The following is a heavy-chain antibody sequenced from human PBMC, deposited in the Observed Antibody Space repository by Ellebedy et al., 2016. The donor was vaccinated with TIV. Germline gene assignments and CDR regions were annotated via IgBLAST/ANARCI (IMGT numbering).Heavy chain of an antibody. J-gene: IGHJ6*03. CDR2: IKQDGSAK. CDR1: GFTFSSYW. V-gene: IGHV3-7*01. Sequence: GESLKISXAASGFTFSSYWMQWVRQAPGKGLEWVANIKQDGSAKYYVDSVKGRFTISRDNAKNSVYLQMNNLRAEDTVVYYCARGYMDVWGKGTTVTVSS. CDR3: ARGYMDV.